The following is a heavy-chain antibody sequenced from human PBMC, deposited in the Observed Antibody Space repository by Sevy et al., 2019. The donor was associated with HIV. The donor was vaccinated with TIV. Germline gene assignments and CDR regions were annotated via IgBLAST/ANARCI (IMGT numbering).Heavy chain of an antibody. CDR2: IHYSGIT. J-gene: IGHJ6*02. V-gene: IGHV4-59*01. CDR1: GDSISSSY. Sequence: SETLSLTCTVSGDSISSSYLGWIRQPPGKGLEWIGDIHYSGITNYNPSLKSRVTISRDMSKNQLSLKLSSVTAADTAVYYCARGSQYYYYAMDVWGQGTTVTVSS. CDR3: ARGSQYYYYAMDV.